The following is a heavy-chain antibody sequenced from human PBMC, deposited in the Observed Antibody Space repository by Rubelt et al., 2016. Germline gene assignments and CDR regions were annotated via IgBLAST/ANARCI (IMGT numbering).Heavy chain of an antibody. J-gene: IGHJ4*02. V-gene: IGHV3-30*03. CDR3: ARVRVAGFDY. D-gene: IGHD6-19*01. Sequence: DGSNKYYADSVKGRFTISRHNSKNTLYLQMNSLRAEDTAVYYCARVRVAGFDYWGQGTLVTVSS. CDR2: DGSNK.